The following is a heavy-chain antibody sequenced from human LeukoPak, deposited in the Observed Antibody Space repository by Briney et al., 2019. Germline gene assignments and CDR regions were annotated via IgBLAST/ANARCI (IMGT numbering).Heavy chain of an antibody. Sequence: PGGSLRLSCAASGFTFSSYGMHWVRQAPGKGPEWVAVIWYDGSNKYYADSVKGRFTISRDNSKNTLYLQMNSLRAEDTAVYYCAKVPTGDWGQGTLVTVSS. V-gene: IGHV3-33*06. CDR2: IWYDGSNK. D-gene: IGHD1-26*01. CDR3: AKVPTGD. CDR1: GFTFSSYG. J-gene: IGHJ4*02.